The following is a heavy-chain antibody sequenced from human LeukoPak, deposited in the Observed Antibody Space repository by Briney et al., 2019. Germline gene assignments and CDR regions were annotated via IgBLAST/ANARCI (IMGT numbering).Heavy chain of an antibody. Sequence: SGPTLLKPTPTLTLTFTFSGFSLRTSGGGGDWIRQPPGKALEWLSLIYWDDDKRYSPSLKSRDTITKDSSKNQVVLTMTNMDPVDTATYYCAHYRVQASTFDYWGQGTLVTVSS. CDR3: AHYRVQASTFDY. D-gene: IGHD1-26*01. V-gene: IGHV2-5*02. CDR2: IYWDDDK. CDR1: GFSLRTSGGG. J-gene: IGHJ4*02.